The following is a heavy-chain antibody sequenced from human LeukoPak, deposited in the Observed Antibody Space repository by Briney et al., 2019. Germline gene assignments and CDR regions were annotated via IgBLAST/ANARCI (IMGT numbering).Heavy chain of an antibody. D-gene: IGHD3-9*01. CDR2: IYTGGTT. Sequence: GGSLRLSCAASGFSVSSQYMSWVRQAPGKGLEWVSVIYTGGTTHYADSVKGRFTISRDNAKNTLYLQMKSLRVEDTAVSYCARDHAIYDILTGYYKEDYYYYGMDVWGQGTTVTVSS. J-gene: IGHJ6*02. CDR3: ARDHAIYDILTGYYKEDYYYYGMDV. V-gene: IGHV3-66*01. CDR1: GFSVSSQY.